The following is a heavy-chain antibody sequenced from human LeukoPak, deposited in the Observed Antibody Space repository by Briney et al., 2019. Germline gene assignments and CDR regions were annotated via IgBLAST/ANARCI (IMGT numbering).Heavy chain of an antibody. CDR1: GFTFSSHG. D-gene: IGHD3-22*01. CDR2: IRLDRNDK. CDR3: AKVTSGYQSDY. Sequence: PGGSLRLSCAASGFTFSSHGMYWVRQAPGKGLEWVAFIRLDRNDKYYTDSVKGRFTISRDNSKNMLYLQMNSLGAEDTAVYYCAKVTSGYQSDYWGQGTLVTVSS. V-gene: IGHV3-30*02. J-gene: IGHJ4*02.